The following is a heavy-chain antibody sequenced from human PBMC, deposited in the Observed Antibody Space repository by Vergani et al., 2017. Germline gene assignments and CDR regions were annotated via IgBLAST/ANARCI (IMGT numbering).Heavy chain of an antibody. D-gene: IGHD3-16*02. CDR1: GGAVNSGSNF. V-gene: IGHV4-61*02. J-gene: IGHJ6*03. Sequence: QVQLQESFPGLVKPSQTLTLTCSVSGGAVNSGSNFWTWIRQPAGKGLEWIGRTSPDGSTNYNPSLKSRVTVSVDTSKTQISLRLTSVTAEDTAVYYCARETVVTSWDGYRFHYMDVWGKGTTVTVSS. CDR2: TSPDGST. CDR3: ARETVVTSWDGYRFHYMDV.